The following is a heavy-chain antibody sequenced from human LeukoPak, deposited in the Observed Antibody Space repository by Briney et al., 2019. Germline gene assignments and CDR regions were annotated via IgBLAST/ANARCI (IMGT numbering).Heavy chain of an antibody. D-gene: IGHD3-10*01. Sequence: GGSLRLSCAASGFTFSSYGMHWVRQAPGKGLEWVAVISYDGSNKYYADSVKGRFTISRDNSKNTLYLQMNSLRAEDTAVYYCANADGSGSYGDYWGQGTLVTVSS. J-gene: IGHJ4*02. V-gene: IGHV3-30*18. CDR2: ISYDGSNK. CDR3: ANADGSGSYGDY. CDR1: GFTFSSYG.